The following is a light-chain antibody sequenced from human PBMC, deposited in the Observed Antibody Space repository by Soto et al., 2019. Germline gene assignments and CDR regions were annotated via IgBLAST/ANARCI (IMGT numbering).Light chain of an antibody. Sequence: DIQMTQSPSTLSASVGDRVTITCRASQSISTWLAWYQQTPGKAPKLLIYDASTLESGVPSRFSGSGSGTEFTLTISSLQPDDFATYYCRQYNSFSSTFGQGTRVDIK. V-gene: IGKV1-5*01. J-gene: IGKJ1*01. CDR3: RQYNSFSST. CDR1: QSISTW. CDR2: DAS.